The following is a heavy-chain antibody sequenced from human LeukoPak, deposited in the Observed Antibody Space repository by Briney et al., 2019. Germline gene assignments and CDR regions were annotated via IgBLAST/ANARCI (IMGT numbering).Heavy chain of an antibody. Sequence: ASVKVSCKASGYTFTSYGISWVRQAPGQGLEWMGWISAYNGNTNYAQKLQGRVTMTTDTSTGTAYMELRSLRSDDTAVYYCARETPEDYYYYGMDVWGQGTTVTVSS. CDR1: GYTFTSYG. J-gene: IGHJ6*02. CDR3: ARETPEDYYYYGMDV. V-gene: IGHV1-18*01. CDR2: ISAYNGNT.